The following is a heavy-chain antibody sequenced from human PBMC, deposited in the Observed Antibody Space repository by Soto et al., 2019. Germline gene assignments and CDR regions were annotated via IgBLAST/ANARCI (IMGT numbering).Heavy chain of an antibody. D-gene: IGHD3-3*01. CDR2: INHSGST. CDR3: ARKHYDFRKVYGMDV. J-gene: IGHJ6*02. CDR1: GGSFSGYY. V-gene: IGHV4-34*01. Sequence: SETLSLTCAVYGGSFSGYYWSWIRQPPGKGLEWIGEINHSGSTNYNPSLKSRVTISVDTSKNQFSLKLSSVTAADTAVYYCARKHYDFRKVYGMDVWGQGTTVTVSS.